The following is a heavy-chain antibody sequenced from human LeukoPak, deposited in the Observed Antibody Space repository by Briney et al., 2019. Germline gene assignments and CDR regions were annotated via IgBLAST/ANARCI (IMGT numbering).Heavy chain of an antibody. CDR2: IGSSSSHI. J-gene: IGHJ3*02. Sequence: GGSLRLSCTASGFTFADYPMSWVRQAPRKGLEWVSSIGSSSSHIYYADSVKGRFTISRDNAKNSLYLQMNSLRAEDTAVYYCARLGSGGTREDTFDIWGQGTMVTVSS. D-gene: IGHD1-26*01. CDR1: GFTFADYP. V-gene: IGHV3-21*01. CDR3: ARLGSGGTREDTFDI.